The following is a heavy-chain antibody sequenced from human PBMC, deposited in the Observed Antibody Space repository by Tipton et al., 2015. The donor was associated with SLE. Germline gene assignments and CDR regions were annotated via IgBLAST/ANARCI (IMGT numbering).Heavy chain of an antibody. D-gene: IGHD5-12*01. J-gene: IGHJ4*02. CDR3: SRGGVGGYDYFDY. CDR2: IYNSGSP. CDR1: GGSISTTGYY. V-gene: IGHV4-31*03. Sequence: TLSLTCTVSGGSISTTGYYWSWIRQHPGKGLEWIGHIYNSGSPNYNPSLRSRVTISGDTSKNQFSLKLTFVTAADTAIYYCSRGGVGGYDYFDYWGQGTLVTVSS.